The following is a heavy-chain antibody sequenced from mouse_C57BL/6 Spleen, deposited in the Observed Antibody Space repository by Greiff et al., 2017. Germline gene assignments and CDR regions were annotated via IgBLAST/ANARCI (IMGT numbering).Heavy chain of an antibody. CDR3: AREERLRYFDV. V-gene: IGHV5-17*01. CDR1: GFTFSDYG. CDR2: ISSGSGTI. J-gene: IGHJ1*03. Sequence: DVKLVESGGGLVKPGGSLKLSCAASGFTFSDYGMHWVRQAPETGLEWVAYISSGSGTIYYADTVKGRFTISRDNAKNTPFLQMASLSSEDTAMYYCAREERLRYFDVGGTGTTVTVSS.